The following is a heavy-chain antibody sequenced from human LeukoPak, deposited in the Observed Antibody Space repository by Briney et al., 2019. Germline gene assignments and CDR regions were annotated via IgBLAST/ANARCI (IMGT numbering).Heavy chain of an antibody. J-gene: IGHJ4*02. CDR1: GGSFSGYY. V-gene: IGHV4-34*01. D-gene: IGHD6-19*01. CDR2: INHSGST. Sequence: SETLSLTCAVYGGSFSGYYWSWIRQPPGKGLEWIGEINHSGSTNYNPSLKSRVTISVDTSKNQFSLKLSSVTAADTAVYYCASGGHIAVAIEYYFDYWGQGTLVTVSS. CDR3: ASGGHIAVAIEYYFDY.